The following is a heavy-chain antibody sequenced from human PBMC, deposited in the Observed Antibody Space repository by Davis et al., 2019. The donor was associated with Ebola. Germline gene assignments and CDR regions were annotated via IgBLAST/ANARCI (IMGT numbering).Heavy chain of an antibody. D-gene: IGHD7-27*01. CDR3: AKEENGGLFEN. CDR2: FSGIGITT. CDR1: GFTFSTHT. V-gene: IGHV3-23*01. Sequence: GGSLRLSCAASGFTFSTHTMSWVRQAPGKGLEWVSVFSGIGITTHYADSVQGRFTISRDNSKGTMYLQMNSLRGEDTAVYYCAKEENGGLFENWGQGTLVTVSS. J-gene: IGHJ4*02.